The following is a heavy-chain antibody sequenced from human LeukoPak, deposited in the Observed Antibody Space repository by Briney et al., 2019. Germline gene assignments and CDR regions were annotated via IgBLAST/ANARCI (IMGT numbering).Heavy chain of an antibody. J-gene: IGHJ4*02. CDR3: ARGTVTAPDY. Sequence: GGSLRLSCAASGFTFSSSAMSWVRQAPGKGLEWVSTISGFGENTYYADSVKGRFTISRDNSKNMLYLQMNSLRAEDTAVYSCARGTVTAPDYWGQGTLVTVSS. CDR1: GFTFSSSA. V-gene: IGHV3-23*01. D-gene: IGHD4-17*01. CDR2: ISGFGENT.